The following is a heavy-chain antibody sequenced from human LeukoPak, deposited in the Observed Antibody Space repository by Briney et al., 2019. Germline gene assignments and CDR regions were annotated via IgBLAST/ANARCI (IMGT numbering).Heavy chain of an antibody. CDR2: ISGSGGST. Sequence: GGSLRLSCAASGFTFSSYAMSWVRQAPGKGLEWVSAISGSGGSTYYADSVKGRFTISRDNSKNTPYLQMNSLRAEDTAVYYCAKDQRYFDCFDYWGQGTLVTVSS. V-gene: IGHV3-23*01. J-gene: IGHJ4*02. CDR1: GFTFSSYA. CDR3: AKDQRYFDCFDY. D-gene: IGHD3-9*01.